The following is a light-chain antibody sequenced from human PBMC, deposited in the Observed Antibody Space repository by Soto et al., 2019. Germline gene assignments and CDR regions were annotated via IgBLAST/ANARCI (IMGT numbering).Light chain of an antibody. J-gene: IGKJ4*01. CDR2: AAS. V-gene: IGKV1-39*01. CDR3: QQSYSTPLLT. CDR1: QSISSY. Sequence: DIQMTQSPSSLSASVGDRVTITCRASQSISSYLNWYQQKPGKAPKLLIYAASSLQSGVPSRFSGSGSGTDFTLTISSLQPEDFATYYCQQSYSTPLLTFGGGTKVVIK.